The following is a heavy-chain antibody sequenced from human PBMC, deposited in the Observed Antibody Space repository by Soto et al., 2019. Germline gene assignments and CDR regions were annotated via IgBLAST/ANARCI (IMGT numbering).Heavy chain of an antibody. CDR1: GGTFSSYA. V-gene: IGHV1-69*13. CDR2: IIPIFGTA. Sequence: ASVKVSCKASGGTFSSYAISWVRQAPGQGLEWMGGIIPIFGTANYAQKFQGRVTITADESTSTAYMELSRLRSEDTAVYYWARLTMRYSYGTGPSDHWGQGSLVTVSS. CDR3: ARLTMRYSYGTGPSDH. D-gene: IGHD5-18*01. J-gene: IGHJ4*02.